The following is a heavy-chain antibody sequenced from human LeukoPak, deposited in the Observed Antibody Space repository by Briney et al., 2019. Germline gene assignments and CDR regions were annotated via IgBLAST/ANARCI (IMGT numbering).Heavy chain of an antibody. Sequence: GGSLRLSCAASGFTFTSYAMSWVRQAPGSGLERVSIISDSGDFTDYADSVKGRFTISRDNSKNTLYLQMNSLGVEDTAVYYCARGGSYGSGNAMDVWGQGTTVTVSS. D-gene: IGHD3-10*01. V-gene: IGHV3-23*01. CDR3: ARGGSYGSGNAMDV. J-gene: IGHJ6*02. CDR1: GFTFTSYA. CDR2: ISDSGDFT.